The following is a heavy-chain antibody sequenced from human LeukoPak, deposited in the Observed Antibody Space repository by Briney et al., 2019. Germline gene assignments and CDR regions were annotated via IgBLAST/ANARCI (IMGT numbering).Heavy chain of an antibody. CDR3: ATQRGSYLWGTDFDY. CDR2: INPNSGGT. J-gene: IGHJ4*02. Sequence: ASVKVSCKASGYTFTGYYMHWVRQAPGQGLEWMGWINPNSGGTNYAQKFQGRVTMTRDTSISTAYMELSRLRSDDTAVYYCATQRGSYLWGTDFDYWGQGTLVTVSS. D-gene: IGHD3-16*01. V-gene: IGHV1-2*02. CDR1: GYTFTGYY.